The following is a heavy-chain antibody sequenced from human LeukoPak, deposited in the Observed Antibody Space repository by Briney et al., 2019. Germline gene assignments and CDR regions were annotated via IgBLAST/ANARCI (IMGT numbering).Heavy chain of an antibody. CDR3: ARGGPQLTPLDY. CDR1: GGTFISYA. D-gene: IGHD1-1*01. Sequence: SVKVSCKASGGTFISYAISWVRQAPGQGLEWMGRIIPIFGTANYAQKFQGRVTITTDESTSTAYMELSSLRSEDTAVYYCARGGPQLTPLDYWGQGTLVTVSS. J-gene: IGHJ4*02. CDR2: IIPIFGTA. V-gene: IGHV1-69*05.